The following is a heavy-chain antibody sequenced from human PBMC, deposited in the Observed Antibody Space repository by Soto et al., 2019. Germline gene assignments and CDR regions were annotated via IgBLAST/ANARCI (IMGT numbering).Heavy chain of an antibody. J-gene: IGHJ5*02. CDR1: GFSLSTSGVG. D-gene: IGHD3-9*01. V-gene: IGHV2-5*02. Sequence: QITLKESGPTLVKPTQTLTLTCTFSGFSLSTSGVGVGWFRQPPGKALEWLALIYWDDDNRYSPSRKSRLTITKDTSKNHLVLTLNDIDPMAISTYYFAPYISTDPEGWFDPWGQGPRVIVSS. CDR3: APYISTDPEGWFDP. CDR2: IYWDDDN.